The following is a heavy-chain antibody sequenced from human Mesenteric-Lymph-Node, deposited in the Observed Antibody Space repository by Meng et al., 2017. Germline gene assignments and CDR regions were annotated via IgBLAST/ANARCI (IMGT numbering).Heavy chain of an antibody. CDR1: GYTFTVYY. D-gene: IGHD4-11*01. CDR3: AKIGSNHQFDL. Sequence: QVQLGQSGAEVQKPGASVKVSCKASGYTFTVYYMHWVRQAPGQGLEWMGRINPHTGGINYAQEFQGRVAMTRDTSISTAYMELSRLRTDDTAVYYCAKIGSNHQFDLWGQGTLVTVSS. J-gene: IGHJ4*02. V-gene: IGHV1-2*06. CDR2: INPHTGGI.